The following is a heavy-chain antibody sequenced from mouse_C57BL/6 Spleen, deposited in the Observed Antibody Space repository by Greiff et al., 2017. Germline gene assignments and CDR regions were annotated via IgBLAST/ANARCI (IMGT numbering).Heavy chain of an antibody. V-gene: IGHV5-12*01. Sequence: EVQRVESGGGLVQPGGSLKLSCAASGFTFSDYYMYWVRQTPEKRLEWVAYISNGGGSTYYPDTVKGRFTIARDNAKNTLYLQMSRLKSEDTAMYYCARHGGYDSYWYFDVWGTGTTVTVSS. CDR1: GFTFSDYY. D-gene: IGHD2-4*01. CDR3: ARHGGYDSYWYFDV. CDR2: ISNGGGST. J-gene: IGHJ1*03.